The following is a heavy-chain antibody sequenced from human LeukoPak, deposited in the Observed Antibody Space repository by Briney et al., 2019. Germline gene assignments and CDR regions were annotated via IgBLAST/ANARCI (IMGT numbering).Heavy chain of an antibody. CDR1: GYTFTGYY. CDR3: ARQGYSSSWYRDFDY. Sequence: GASVKVSCKASGYTFTGYYMHWVRQAPGQGLEWMGRINANSGGTNYAQKFQGRVTMTGDTSLRTTYKKLSRLRSEATAVYYCARQGYSSSWYRDFDYWGQGTLVTVSS. CDR2: INANSGGT. D-gene: IGHD6-13*01. V-gene: IGHV1-2*06. J-gene: IGHJ4*02.